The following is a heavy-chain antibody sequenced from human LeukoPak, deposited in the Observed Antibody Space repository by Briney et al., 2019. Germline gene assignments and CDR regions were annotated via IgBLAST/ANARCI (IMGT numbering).Heavy chain of an antibody. D-gene: IGHD1-26*01. CDR2: ISSNGGST. CDR1: GFTFSSYA. V-gene: IGHV3-64*01. J-gene: IGHJ1*01. CDR3: ASSGNLPPYEYFQH. Sequence: GVLRLSCAASGFTFSSYAMHWVRQAPGKGLEYVSAISSNGGSTYYANSVKGRFTISRDNSKNTLYLQMNSLRAEDTAVYYCASSGNLPPYEYFQHWGQGTLVTVSS.